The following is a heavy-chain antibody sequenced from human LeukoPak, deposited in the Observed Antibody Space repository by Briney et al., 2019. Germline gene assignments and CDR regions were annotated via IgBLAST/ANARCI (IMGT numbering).Heavy chain of an antibody. CDR2: ISYDGSNK. V-gene: IGHV3-30-3*01. Sequence: PGGSLRLSCAASGFTFSSYAMHWVRQAPGKGLEWVAVISYDGSNKYYADSVKGRFTISRDNSKNTLYLQMNSLRAEDTAVYYCAGGLTYYYDSSGYHALDYWGQGTLVTVSP. D-gene: IGHD3-22*01. CDR3: AGGLTYYYDSSGYHALDY. CDR1: GFTFSSYA. J-gene: IGHJ4*02.